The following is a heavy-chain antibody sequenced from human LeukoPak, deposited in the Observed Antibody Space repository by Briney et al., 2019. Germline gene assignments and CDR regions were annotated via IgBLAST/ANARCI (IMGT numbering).Heavy chain of an antibody. Sequence: KPGASVKVSCKASGYTFTGYYMHWVRQAPGQGLEWMGWINPNSGGTNYAQKFQGRVTMTRDTSISTAYMELSRLRSDDTAVYYCAREVVSGTYYYSMDVWGQGTTVTVSS. D-gene: IGHD1-1*01. CDR2: INPNSGGT. CDR1: GYTFTGYY. J-gene: IGHJ6*02. V-gene: IGHV1-2*02. CDR3: AREVVSGTYYYSMDV.